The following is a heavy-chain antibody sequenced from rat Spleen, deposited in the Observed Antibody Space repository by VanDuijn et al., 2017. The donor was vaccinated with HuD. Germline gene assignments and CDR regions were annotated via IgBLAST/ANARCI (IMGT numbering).Heavy chain of an antibody. CDR3: ARHNYCFDY. CDR1: GFTFSNYD. J-gene: IGHJ2*01. CDR2: ISPSGGST. V-gene: IGHV5-25*01. D-gene: IGHD1-10*01. Sequence: EVQLVESGGGLVQPGRSLKLSCAASGFTFSNYDMAWVRQAPTKGLEWVASISPSGGSTYYRDSVKGRFTVSRDNTKSTLYLQMDSLRSEDTATYYCARHNYCFDYWGQGVMVTVSS.